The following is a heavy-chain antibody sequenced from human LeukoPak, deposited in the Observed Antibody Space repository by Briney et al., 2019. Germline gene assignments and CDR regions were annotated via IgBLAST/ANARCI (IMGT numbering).Heavy chain of an antibody. J-gene: IGHJ4*02. CDR2: ISAYNGNT. V-gene: IGHV1-18*01. CDR3: ARGYYYDSSGYYQYYFDY. CDR1: GYTFTSYG. Sequence: ASVKVSCKASGYTFTSYGISWVRQAPGQGLEWMGWISAYNGNTNYAQKLQGRVTMTTDTSTSTAYMELRSLRSDDTAAHYCARGYYYDSSGYYQYYFDYWGQGTLVTVSS. D-gene: IGHD3-22*01.